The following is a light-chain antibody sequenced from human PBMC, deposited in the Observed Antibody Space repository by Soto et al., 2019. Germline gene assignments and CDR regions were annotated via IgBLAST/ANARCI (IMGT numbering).Light chain of an antibody. CDR2: GAS. Sequence: DIVMTQSPGTLSLSPGERATLSCRASQSVNSNLAWYQQKLGQAPRVLIYGASTRATGIPARFSGSGSETEFILTISSLQSEDSATYYCQHYNTWPWTFGQGTKVDIK. J-gene: IGKJ1*01. CDR3: QHYNTWPWT. V-gene: IGKV3-15*01. CDR1: QSVNSN.